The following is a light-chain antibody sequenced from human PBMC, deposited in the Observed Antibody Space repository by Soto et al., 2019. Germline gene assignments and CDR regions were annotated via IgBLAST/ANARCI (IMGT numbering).Light chain of an antibody. J-gene: IGKJ2*01. CDR2: GAS. V-gene: IGKV3-15*01. Sequence: EIVMTQSPATLSVSPGERATLSCRASQSVNSNLAWYQQKPGQAPRLLIYGASTRATDIPARFSGSGSGTEFTLTISSLQSEDLAVYYCQQYNNWPPKFTFGQGTKLEIK. CDR1: QSVNSN. CDR3: QQYNNWPPKFT.